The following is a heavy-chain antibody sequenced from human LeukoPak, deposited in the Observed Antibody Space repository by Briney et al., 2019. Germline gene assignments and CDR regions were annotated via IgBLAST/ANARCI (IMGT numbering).Heavy chain of an antibody. CDR1: GFTFSSYA. Sequence: GGSLRLSCAASGFTFSSYAMSWVRQAPGKGLXXXXXXSGSGGSTYYADSVKGRFTISRDNSKNTLYLQMNSLRAEDTAVYYCAKEGPLLWFGELLGPYGMDVWGQGTTVTVSS. D-gene: IGHD3-10*01. CDR2: XSGSGGST. CDR3: AKEGPLLWFGELLGPYGMDV. V-gene: IGHV3-23*01. J-gene: IGHJ6*02.